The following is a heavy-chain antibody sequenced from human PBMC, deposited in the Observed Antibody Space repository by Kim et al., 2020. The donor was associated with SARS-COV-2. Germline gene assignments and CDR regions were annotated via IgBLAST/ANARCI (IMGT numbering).Heavy chain of an antibody. CDR3: ARDINPTVYDY. Sequence: ASVKVSCKASGYTFKSYPIHWLRQAPGQRLEWMGWVNAANDETKYSQKFQGRVTITRDTSANTAYMDLRSLTFEDTAIYYCARDINPTVYDYWGQGTLVTVSS. V-gene: IGHV1-3*01. CDR2: VNAANDET. CDR1: GYTFKSYP. D-gene: IGHD4-4*01. J-gene: IGHJ4*02.